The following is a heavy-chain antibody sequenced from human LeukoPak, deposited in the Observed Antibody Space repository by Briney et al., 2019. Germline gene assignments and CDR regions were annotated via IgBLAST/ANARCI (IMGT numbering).Heavy chain of an antibody. J-gene: IGHJ4*02. D-gene: IGHD1-26*01. CDR1: GVSISSYY. Sequence: PSETLSLTCTVSGVSISSYYWSWIRQPPGKGLEWIGYMYNSGSTNYNPSLKSRVTISVDTSKNQFSLKLNSVTAADTAVYYCARHGGSYSFDYWGQGTLVTVSS. CDR3: ARHGGSYSFDY. CDR2: MYNSGST. V-gene: IGHV4-59*08.